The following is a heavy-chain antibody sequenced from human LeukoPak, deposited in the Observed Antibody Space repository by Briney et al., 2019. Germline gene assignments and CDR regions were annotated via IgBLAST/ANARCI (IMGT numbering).Heavy chain of an antibody. CDR2: IDGGGVVT. V-gene: IGHV3-23*01. D-gene: IGHD5-24*01. CDR1: GFTFSHFA. CDR3: AKDQPADGYNSI. J-gene: IGHJ4*02. Sequence: GGSLRLSCAASGFTFSHFAMSWVRQLPGRGLEWVSTIDGGGVVTYYAASVKGRFTISRDNSRNTLYLQMSRLTAEDTAIYYCAKDQPADGYNSIWGQGTLVTVSS.